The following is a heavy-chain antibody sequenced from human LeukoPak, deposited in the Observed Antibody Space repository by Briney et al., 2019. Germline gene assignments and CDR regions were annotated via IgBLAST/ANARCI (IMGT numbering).Heavy chain of an antibody. J-gene: IGHJ5*02. V-gene: IGHV5-51*01. Sequence: HGESLKISCKGSGYSFTSYWIGWVRQMPGKGLEWMGIIYPGDSDTSYSPSFQGRVTISADKSISTAYLQWSSLKASDTAMYYCARHGRDLTGYYTGAYFDPWGQGTLVTVSS. D-gene: IGHD3-9*01. CDR3: ARHGRDLTGYYTGAYFDP. CDR1: GYSFTSYW. CDR2: IYPGDSDT.